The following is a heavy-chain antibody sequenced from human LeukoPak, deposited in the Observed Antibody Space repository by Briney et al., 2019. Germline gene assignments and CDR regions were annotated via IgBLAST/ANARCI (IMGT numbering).Heavy chain of an antibody. V-gene: IGHV4-38-2*02. CDR1: GYSISSDYY. CDR3: ARHPKRLLAAAGKVGYFDY. D-gene: IGHD6-13*01. J-gene: IGHJ4*02. CDR2: IYHSGST. Sequence: SETLSLTCTVSGYSISSDYYWGWIRQPPGKGLEWIGSIYHSGSTYYNPSLKSRVTISVDTSKNQFSLKLSSVTAADTAVYYCARHPKRLLAAAGKVGYFDYWGQGTLVTVSS.